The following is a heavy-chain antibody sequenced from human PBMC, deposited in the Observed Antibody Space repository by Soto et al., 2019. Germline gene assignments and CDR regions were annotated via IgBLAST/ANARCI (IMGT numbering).Heavy chain of an antibody. CDR1: GFSFSSYA. J-gene: IGHJ6*02. CDR3: ARVQNPAMSSHYYGMDV. CDR2: ISDDGVYK. V-gene: IGHV3-30-3*01. Sequence: QVQLVESGGGVVQPGRSLRLSCAASGFSFSSYAIHWVRQAPGKGLELVVVISDDGVYKFYADSVKGRVTISRDNSMNTLYLQVDSLRGEYTAVYYSARVQNPAMSSHYYGMDVWGQGTTVTVSS. D-gene: IGHD5-18*01.